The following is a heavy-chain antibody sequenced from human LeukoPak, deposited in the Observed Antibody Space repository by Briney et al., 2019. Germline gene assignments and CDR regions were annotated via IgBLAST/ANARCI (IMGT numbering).Heavy chain of an antibody. CDR2: ISSSSSYI. CDR3: AREPLGATEGY. V-gene: IGHV3-21*05. D-gene: IGHD1-26*01. CDR1: GFTFSSYS. J-gene: IGHJ4*02. Sequence: GGSLRLSCAASGFTFSSYSMNWVRQAPGKGLEWVSYISSSSSYIYYADSVKGRFTISRDNAKNSLYLQMNSLRAEDTAVYYCAREPLGATEGYWGQGTLVTVSS.